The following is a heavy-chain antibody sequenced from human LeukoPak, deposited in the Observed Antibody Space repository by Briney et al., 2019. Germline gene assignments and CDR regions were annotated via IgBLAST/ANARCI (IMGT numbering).Heavy chain of an antibody. D-gene: IGHD3-9*01. Sequence: SETLSLTCTVSGGSISSGDYYWSWIRQPPGKGLEWIGYIYYSGSTYYNPSLKSRVTISVDTSKNQFSLKLSSVTAADTAVYCCARDLFSLEGDAFDIWGQGTMVTVSS. V-gene: IGHV4-30-4*08. CDR3: ARDLFSLEGDAFDI. J-gene: IGHJ3*02. CDR2: IYYSGST. CDR1: GGSISSGDYY.